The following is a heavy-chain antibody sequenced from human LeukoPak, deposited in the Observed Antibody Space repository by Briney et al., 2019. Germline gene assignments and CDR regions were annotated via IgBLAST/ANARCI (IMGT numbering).Heavy chain of an antibody. Sequence: GGSLRLSCEASGFTFKAYWMSWVRQAPGTGLEWVANIQQDGSEKNYVDSVKGRFTISRDNARNSLYLEMNSLRAEDTAVYYCARLRYTYGKNFDYWGQGTLVTASS. CDR3: ARLRYTYGKNFDY. CDR1: GFTFKAYW. J-gene: IGHJ4*02. V-gene: IGHV3-7*01. D-gene: IGHD5-18*01. CDR2: IQQDGSEK.